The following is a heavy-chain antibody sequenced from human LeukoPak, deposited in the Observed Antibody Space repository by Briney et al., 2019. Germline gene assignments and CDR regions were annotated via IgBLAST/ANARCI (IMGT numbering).Heavy chain of an antibody. J-gene: IGHJ6*02. Sequence: GGSLRLSCAASGFTFRRYSMNWVRQAPGKGLEWVSSISSSSSYIYYADSVKGRFTISRDNAKNSLYLQMNSLRAEDTAVYYCARVPNRVYGMDVWGQGTTVTVSS. CDR3: ARVPNRVYGMDV. D-gene: IGHD1-14*01. CDR2: ISSSSSYI. V-gene: IGHV3-21*01. CDR1: GFTFRRYS.